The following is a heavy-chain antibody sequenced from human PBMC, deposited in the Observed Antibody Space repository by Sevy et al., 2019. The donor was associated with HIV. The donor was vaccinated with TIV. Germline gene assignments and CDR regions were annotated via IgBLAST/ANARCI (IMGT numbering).Heavy chain of an antibody. CDR2: IKQDGSEK. CDR1: AFTFSSYW. J-gene: IGHJ3*02. Sequence: GGSLRLSCAASAFTFSSYWMSWVRQAPGKGLEWVANIKQDGSEKYYVDSVKGRFTISRDNAKNSLYLQMNSLRAEDTAVYYCARGNLDHDAFDIWGQGTMVTVSS. V-gene: IGHV3-7*01. CDR3: ARGNLDHDAFDI. D-gene: IGHD3-9*01.